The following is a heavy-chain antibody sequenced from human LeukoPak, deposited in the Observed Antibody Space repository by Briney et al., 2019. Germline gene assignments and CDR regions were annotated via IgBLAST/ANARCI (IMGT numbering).Heavy chain of an antibody. J-gene: IGHJ4*02. CDR2: INHSGST. V-gene: IGHV4-34*01. Sequence: SETLSLTCAVYGGSFSGYYWSWIRQPPGKGLEWIGEINHSGSTNYNPSLKSRVTISVDTSKNQFSLKLSSVTAADTAVYYCARDMGVSSGSGSYDYWGQGTLVTVSS. CDR3: ARDMGVSSGSGSYDY. CDR1: GGSFSGYY. D-gene: IGHD3-10*01.